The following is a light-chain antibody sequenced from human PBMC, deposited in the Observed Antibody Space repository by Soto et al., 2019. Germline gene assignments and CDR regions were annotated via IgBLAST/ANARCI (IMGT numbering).Light chain of an antibody. CDR2: EVN. CDR1: SSDVGGYNY. V-gene: IGLV2-14*01. Sequence: QSALTQPASVSGSPGQSITISCTGTSSDVGGYNYVSWFQQHPGKAPRLMIYEVNNRPSGVSHRFSGSKSGNTASLTISGLQAEDEADYYCSSYTTSNTGVFGGGTKLTVL. CDR3: SSYTTSNTGV. J-gene: IGLJ2*01.